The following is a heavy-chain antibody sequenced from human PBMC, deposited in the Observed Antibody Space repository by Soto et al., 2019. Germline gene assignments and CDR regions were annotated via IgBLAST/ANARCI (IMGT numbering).Heavy chain of an antibody. V-gene: IGHV3-48*04. CDR1: GFTISSYS. J-gene: IGHJ4*02. Sequence: GGSLRLSCAASGFTISSYSMNWVRQAPGKGLEWVSYISSGSSTIYYGDSMKGRFTISRDNAKNSLYLEMNSLRAEDTAVYYCARESEDLTSNFDYWGQGTLVTVSS. CDR3: ARESEDLTSNFDY. CDR2: ISSGSSTI.